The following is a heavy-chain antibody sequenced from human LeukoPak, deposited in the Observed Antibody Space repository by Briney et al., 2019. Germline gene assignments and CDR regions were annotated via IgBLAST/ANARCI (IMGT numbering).Heavy chain of an antibody. D-gene: IGHD5-18*01. V-gene: IGHV4-59*01. CDR3: ARGGTGYGLYYYYYYYMDV. J-gene: IGHJ6*03. CDR1: GGSISSYY. CDR2: IYYSGST. Sequence: SETLSLTCTVSGGSISSYYWSWIRQPPGKGLAWIGYIYYSGSTNYNPSLKSRVTISVDTSKNQFSLKLSSVTAADTAVYYCARGGTGYGLYYYYYYYMDVWGKGTTVTVSS.